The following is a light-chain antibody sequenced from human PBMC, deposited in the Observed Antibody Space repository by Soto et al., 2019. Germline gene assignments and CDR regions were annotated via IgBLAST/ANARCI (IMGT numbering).Light chain of an antibody. V-gene: IGKV1-5*03. CDR1: QSISSW. Sequence: DIQMTQSPSTLSASVGDRVTITCRASQSISSWLAWYQQKPGKAPKLLIYKASSLESGVPSRFSGSGSGTEFTLTISSLQPDEFATDYCQQYNSYPWTFGQGTKLESK. CDR3: QQYNSYPWT. CDR2: KAS. J-gene: IGKJ2*02.